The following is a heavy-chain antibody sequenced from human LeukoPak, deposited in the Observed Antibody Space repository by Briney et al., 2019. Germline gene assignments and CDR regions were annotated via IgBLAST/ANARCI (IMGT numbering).Heavy chain of an antibody. CDR1: GFTFSSYAM. J-gene: IGHJ6*03. D-gene: IGHD1-26*01. CDR3: AREFAGATVMDV. Sequence: GSLRLSCAASGFTFSSYAMSWVRQAPGKGLEWIGEIYHSGSTNYNPSLKSRVTISVDKSKNQFSLKLSSVTAADTAVYYCAREFAGATVMDVWGKGTTVTVSS. V-gene: IGHV4-4*02. CDR2: IYHSGST.